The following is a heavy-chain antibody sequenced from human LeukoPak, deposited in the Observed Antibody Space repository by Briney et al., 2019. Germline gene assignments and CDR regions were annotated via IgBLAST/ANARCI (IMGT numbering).Heavy chain of an antibody. CDR2: ISSSSSYI. CDR1: GFTFSSYS. V-gene: IGHV3-21*01. D-gene: IGHD6-13*01. J-gene: IGHJ4*02. CDR3: ARDKQLVAPFDY. Sequence: GGSLRLSCAASGFTFSSYSMNWVRQAPGKGLEWVSSISSSSSYIYYADSVKGRFTISRDNAKNSLYLQMNSLRAEDTAVYYCARDKQLVAPFDYWGQGTLVTVSS.